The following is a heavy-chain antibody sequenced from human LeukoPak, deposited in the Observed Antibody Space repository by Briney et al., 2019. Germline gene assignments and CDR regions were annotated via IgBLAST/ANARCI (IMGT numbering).Heavy chain of an antibody. J-gene: IGHJ3*02. D-gene: IGHD1-26*01. Sequence: SETLSLTCTVSGGSISSGSYYWSWIRQPAGKGLEWIGRIYTSGSTNYNPSLKSRVTISVDTSKNQFSLKLSSVTAADTAVYYCARGVRGATTSCAFDIWGQGTMVTVSS. V-gene: IGHV4-61*02. CDR1: GGSISSGSYY. CDR3: ARGVRGATTSCAFDI. CDR2: IYTSGST.